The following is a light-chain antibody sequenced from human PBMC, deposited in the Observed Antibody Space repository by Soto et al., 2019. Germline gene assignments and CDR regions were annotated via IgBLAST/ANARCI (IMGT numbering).Light chain of an antibody. Sequence: EIVMTQSPASLSVSPGETATLSCRASQSVGSNLAWYQQRPGQAPRLLMHRASTRVTCIPVRFSGGGSGTEFTLAISSLQPEEFEVYYCQQCHNWPRTFGQGTKVEIK. CDR3: QQCHNWPRT. CDR1: QSVGSN. J-gene: IGKJ1*01. CDR2: RAS. V-gene: IGKV3-15*01.